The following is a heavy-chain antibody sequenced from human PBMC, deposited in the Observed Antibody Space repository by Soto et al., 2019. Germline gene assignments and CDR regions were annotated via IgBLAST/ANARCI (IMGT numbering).Heavy chain of an antibody. CDR3: GRRGDILSGYFDY. CDR2: VYYSGNT. CDR1: GGSLISSSGFF. V-gene: IGHV4-39*01. Sequence: SETLSLTCSVSGGSLISSSGFFWGWIRQPPGKGLEWIGHVYYSGNTYYNPSVESRLTMSVDTSKNQFSLKLRSVTAADTAVYYCGRRGDILSGYFDYWSQGTLVTVSS. J-gene: IGHJ4*02. D-gene: IGHD3-9*01.